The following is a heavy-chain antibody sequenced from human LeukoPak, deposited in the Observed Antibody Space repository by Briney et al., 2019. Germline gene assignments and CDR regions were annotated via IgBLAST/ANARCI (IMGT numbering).Heavy chain of an antibody. J-gene: IGHJ3*01. D-gene: IGHD1-26*01. CDR2: IRSKPYGGTT. Sequence: GGSLRLSCTTSGFTFGEFAVSWFRQAPGKGLEWVGFIRSKPYGGTTESAASVKGRFSISRDDSKSIAYLQMNSLKTEDTAVYYCTRVRYSGGRLGGRFDAFDVWGQGTMVTVSS. CDR3: TRVRYSGGRLGGRFDAFDV. V-gene: IGHV3-49*03. CDR1: GFTFGEFA.